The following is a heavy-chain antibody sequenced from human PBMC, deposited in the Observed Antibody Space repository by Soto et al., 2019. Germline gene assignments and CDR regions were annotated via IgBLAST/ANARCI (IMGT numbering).Heavy chain of an antibody. D-gene: IGHD2-15*01. V-gene: IGHV5-51*01. CDR3: AREDCSGGSCHVRE. CDR1: GYSFTSYYIGWR. Sequence: PGESLKISCKDSGYSFTSYYIGWRIGWVRQMPGEGLEWMGNFYPDDSDTRYSPSFQGQVTISADKSTSIAYLQWSSLRASDTAMYYCAREDCSGGSCHVREWGQGTLVIVSS. CDR2: FYPDDSDT. J-gene: IGHJ4*02.